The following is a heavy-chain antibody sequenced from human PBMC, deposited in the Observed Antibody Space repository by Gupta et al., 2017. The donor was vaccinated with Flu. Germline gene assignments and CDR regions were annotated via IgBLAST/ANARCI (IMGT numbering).Heavy chain of an antibody. D-gene: IGHD4-17*01. CDR2: INHSGST. CDR3: AGYYGDYDLGEYYFDY. J-gene: IGHJ4*02. Sequence: YYWSWIRQPPGKGLEWIGEINHSGSTNYNPSLKSRVTISVDTSKNQFSLKLSSVTAADTAVYYCAGYYGDYDLGEYYFDYWGQGTLVPVSS. V-gene: IGHV4-34*01. CDR1: YY.